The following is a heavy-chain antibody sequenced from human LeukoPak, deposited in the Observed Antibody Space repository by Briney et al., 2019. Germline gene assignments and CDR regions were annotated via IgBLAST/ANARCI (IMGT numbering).Heavy chain of an antibody. CDR2: IDPSDSYT. V-gene: IGHV5-10-1*01. CDR1: GYSFTSYW. Sequence: GESLKISCKGSGYSFTSYWISWVRQMPGKGLEWMGRIDPSDSYTNYSPSFQGHVTISADKSIATAYLQWSSLKASDTAMYYCARQAYSYAPFDYWGQGTLVTVSS. D-gene: IGHD5-18*01. CDR3: ARQAYSYAPFDY. J-gene: IGHJ4*02.